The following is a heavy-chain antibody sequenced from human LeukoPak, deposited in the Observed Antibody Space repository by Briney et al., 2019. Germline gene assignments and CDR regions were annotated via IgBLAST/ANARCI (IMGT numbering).Heavy chain of an antibody. J-gene: IGHJ3*02. D-gene: IGHD2-21*01. Sequence: ASVKVSCKASGYTFTSYGISWVRQAPGQGLEWMGWISSYNGNTNYAQKLQGRVTMTTDTSTSTAYMELRRLRSDDTAVYYCARDRAGEGYDAFDIWGQGTMVTVSS. CDR2: ISSYNGNT. CDR3: ARDRAGEGYDAFDI. V-gene: IGHV1-18*01. CDR1: GYTFTSYG.